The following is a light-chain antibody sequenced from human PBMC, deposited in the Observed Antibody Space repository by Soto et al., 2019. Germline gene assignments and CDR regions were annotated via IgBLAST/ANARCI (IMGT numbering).Light chain of an antibody. J-gene: IGKJ5*01. Sequence: DIQLTQSPSSLSASVGDRVTISCRASQSISNSLNWYQKKPGKAPNLLIYAASTLQTGVPSRFSGSGSGTEFTRTSSSLQPDDFATYYCQQYNSYPITFGQGTRLEIK. V-gene: IGKV1-16*01. CDR3: QQYNSYPIT. CDR2: AAS. CDR1: QSISNS.